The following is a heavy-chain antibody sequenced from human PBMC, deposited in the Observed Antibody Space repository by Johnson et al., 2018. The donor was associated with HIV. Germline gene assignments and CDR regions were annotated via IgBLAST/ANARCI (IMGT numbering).Heavy chain of an antibody. CDR3: AVLWCGDRWAFDI. Sequence: VQLVESGGGLVQPGRSLRLSCAASGFTFDDYAMHWVRQAPGKGLEWVSGISWNSGSIGYADSVTGRFTISRDNAKNSLYLQMNSLRAEDTALYYCAVLWCGDRWAFDIWGQGTKVTVSS. CDR1: GFTFDDYA. D-gene: IGHD3-10*01. J-gene: IGHJ3*02. CDR2: ISWNSGSI. V-gene: IGHV3-9*01.